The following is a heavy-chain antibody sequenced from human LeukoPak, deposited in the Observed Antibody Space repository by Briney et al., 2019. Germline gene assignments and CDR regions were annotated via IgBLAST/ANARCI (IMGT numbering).Heavy chain of an antibody. D-gene: IGHD4-17*01. CDR2: IFYSGST. V-gene: IGHV4-39*01. CDR1: GGSISSSYYY. Sequence: PSETLSLTCTVSGGSISSSYYYWGWIRRPPGKGLEWIGSIFYSGSTYYNPSLKSRVTISLDTSKNQFSLRLSSVTAADTAVYYCARHSAVTTFIFDYWGQGTLVTVSS. J-gene: IGHJ4*02. CDR3: ARHSAVTTFIFDY.